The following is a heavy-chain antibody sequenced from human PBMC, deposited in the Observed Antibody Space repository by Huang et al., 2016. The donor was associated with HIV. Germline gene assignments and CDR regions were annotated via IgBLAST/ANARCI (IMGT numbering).Heavy chain of an antibody. CDR3: AKDHGAAVAGRRGWGFDY. Sequence: QVQLVEAGGGVVQPGRSLRLSCAASGFFFCSYGMHWVRQVPGEGLEWDAVIANDGSKKNCADSGKGPSPIARDNSKNTVDLQMNSLRAEDTAVYYCAKDHGAAVAGRRGWGFDYWGQGTLVTVSS. D-gene: IGHD6-19*01. J-gene: IGHJ4*02. V-gene: IGHV3-30*18. CDR1: GFFFCSYG. CDR2: IANDGSKK.